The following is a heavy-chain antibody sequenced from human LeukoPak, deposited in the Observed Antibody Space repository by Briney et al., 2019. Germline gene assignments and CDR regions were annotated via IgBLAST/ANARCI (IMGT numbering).Heavy chain of an antibody. CDR2: INSDGSST. CDR1: GFTFSSYW. D-gene: IGHD2-2*01. CDR3: ASWAGYCSSTSCQFDY. Sequence: GGSLRLSCAASGFTFSSYWMHWVRQAPGKGLVWVSRINSDGSSTSYADSVKGRFTISRDNAKNTLYLQMNSLRAEDTAVYYCASWAGYCSSTSCQFDYWGQGTPVTVSS. V-gene: IGHV3-74*01. J-gene: IGHJ4*02.